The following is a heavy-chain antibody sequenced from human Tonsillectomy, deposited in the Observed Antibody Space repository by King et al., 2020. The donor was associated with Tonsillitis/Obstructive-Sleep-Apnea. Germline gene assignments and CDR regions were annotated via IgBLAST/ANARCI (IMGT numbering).Heavy chain of an antibody. CDR1: GFTFSSYA. J-gene: IGHJ4*02. V-gene: IGHV3-30*04. CDR3: ARGVELGYCSSTSCYWWDY. D-gene: IGHD2-2*01. CDR2: ISYDGSNK. Sequence: QLVQSGGGVVQPGRSLRLSCAASGFTFSSYAMHWVRQAPGKGLEWVAVISYDGSNKYNADSVKGRFTISRDNTKNTLYLQMKSLRAEDTAVYYCARGVELGYCSSTSCYWWDYWCQGTLVTVAS.